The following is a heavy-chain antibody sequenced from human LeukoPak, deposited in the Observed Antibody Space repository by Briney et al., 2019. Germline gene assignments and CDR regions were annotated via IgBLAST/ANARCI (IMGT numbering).Heavy chain of an antibody. CDR1: GVSINRDY. V-gene: IGHV4-59*01. CDR2: IYYSGST. Sequence: SETLSLTCSVSGVSINRDYWSWIRQPPGKGLEWIGYIYYSGSTNYNPSLKSRVTISVETSKNQFSLKLSSVTAADTAVYYCARVTGYMIEDYFDYWGQGTLVTVSS. D-gene: IGHD3-22*01. J-gene: IGHJ4*02. CDR3: ARVTGYMIEDYFDY.